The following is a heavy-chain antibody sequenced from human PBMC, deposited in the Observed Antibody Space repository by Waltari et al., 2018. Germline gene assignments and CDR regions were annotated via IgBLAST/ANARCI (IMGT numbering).Heavy chain of an antibody. J-gene: IGHJ6*02. V-gene: IGHV4-34*02. D-gene: IGHD2-15*01. CDR1: GGSFSGYY. Sequence: QVQLQQWGAGLLQSSETLSLTCAVYGGSFSGYYWGWVRQPPGKGLEWIGEINHDGYTNQNPSLRSRVTMSADTSKSQFSLKLNSVTAADTAVYYCVRLEDCTGPGGHCYSGDPFALDVWGQGTTVTVSS. CDR3: VRLEDCTGPGGHCYSGDPFALDV. CDR2: INHDGYT.